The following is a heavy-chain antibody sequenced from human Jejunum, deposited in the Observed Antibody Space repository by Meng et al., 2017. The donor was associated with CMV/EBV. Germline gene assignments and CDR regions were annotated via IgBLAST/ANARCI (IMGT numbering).Heavy chain of an antibody. Sequence: AASGFIFDDYAMPWVRQVPGKGLVWVSRINGDGNTTAYADSVQGRFTISRDNAQNTLYLQMNSLTAEDTGVYYCANTKYSGTYFDFWGQGTLVTVSS. J-gene: IGHJ4*02. CDR3: ANTKYSGTYFDF. CDR2: INGDGNTT. D-gene: IGHD1-26*01. CDR1: GFIFDDYA. V-gene: IGHV3-74*01.